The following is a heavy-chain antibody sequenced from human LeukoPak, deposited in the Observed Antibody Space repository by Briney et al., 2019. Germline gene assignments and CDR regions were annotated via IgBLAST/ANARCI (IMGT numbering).Heavy chain of an antibody. J-gene: IGHJ4*02. D-gene: IGHD1-26*01. Sequence: SETLSLTCTVSGGSITNYYWTWIRQPPGKGLEWIGFIYGDGSTKYNPSLKSRVTMSVDTSKNQFSLKLSSATAADSAVYYCARDAIVGATNFDYWGQGTLVTVST. CDR2: IYGDGST. V-gene: IGHV4-59*01. CDR1: GGSITNYY. CDR3: ARDAIVGATNFDY.